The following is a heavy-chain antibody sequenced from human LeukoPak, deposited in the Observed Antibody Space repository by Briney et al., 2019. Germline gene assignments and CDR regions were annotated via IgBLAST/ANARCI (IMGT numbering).Heavy chain of an antibody. CDR1: GGSISSYC. J-gene: IGHJ5*02. D-gene: IGHD2-21*01. V-gene: IGHV4-4*09. Sequence: KPSETLSLTCTVSGGSISSYCWSWVRQPPGKGLEWIGYIFTSGSTDYNPSLNSRVTMSVDTSKNQLSIELRFLTAADTAVYYCATSHDVKTAPYDLWGQGTLVTVSS. CDR3: ATSHDVKTAPYDL. CDR2: IFTSGST.